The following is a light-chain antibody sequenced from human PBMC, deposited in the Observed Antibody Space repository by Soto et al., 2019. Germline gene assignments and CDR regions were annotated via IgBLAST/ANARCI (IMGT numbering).Light chain of an antibody. CDR3: QHYTRYSAP. CDR1: QDISTY. V-gene: IGKV1-5*01. Sequence: RLTQSPSSLSASVGDTVTISCRASQDISTYLAWYQQKPGNAPTLLIFGASSLHNGVPPRFAGSGSGSEFTLTINRLQPDDFATYFCQHYTRYSAPFGQGTRV. J-gene: IGKJ5*01. CDR2: GAS.